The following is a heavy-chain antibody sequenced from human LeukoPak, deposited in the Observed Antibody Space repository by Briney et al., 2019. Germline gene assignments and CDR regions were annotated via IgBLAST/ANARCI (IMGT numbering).Heavy chain of an antibody. CDR1: GGSISSYY. V-gene: IGHV4-59*01. J-gene: IGHJ6*02. CDR3: AGDRPYYYYYYGMDV. Sequence: SETLSLTCTVSGGSISSYYWSWIRQPPGKGLEWIGYIYYSGSTNYNPSLKSRVTISVDTSKNQFSLKLSSVTAADTAVYYCAGDRPYYYYYYGMDVWGQGTTVTVSS. CDR2: IYYSGST.